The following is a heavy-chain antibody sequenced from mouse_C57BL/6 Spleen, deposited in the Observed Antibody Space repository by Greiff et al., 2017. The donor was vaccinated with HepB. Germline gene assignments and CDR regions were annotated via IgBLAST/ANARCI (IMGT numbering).Heavy chain of an antibody. J-gene: IGHJ4*01. CDR1: GYTFTSYW. V-gene: IGHV1-52*01. D-gene: IGHD4-1*01. Sequence: VQLQQPGAELVRPGSSVKLSCKASGYTFTSYWMHWVKQRPIQGLEWIGNIDPSDSETHYNQKFKDKATLTVDKSSSTAYMQLSSLTSEDSAVYYCARELGRVYAMDYWGQGTSVTVSS. CDR2: IDPSDSET. CDR3: ARELGRVYAMDY.